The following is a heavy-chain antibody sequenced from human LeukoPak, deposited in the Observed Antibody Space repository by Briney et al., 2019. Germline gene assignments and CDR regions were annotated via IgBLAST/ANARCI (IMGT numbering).Heavy chain of an antibody. Sequence: GGSLRLSCAASGFTFSSYAMSWVRQAPGKGLEWVSTISGSGGSTYHADSVKGRFTISRDNSKNTLYLQVNSLRAEDTAVYYCAKSFYYGSGSYSCFDYWGQGTLVTVSS. J-gene: IGHJ4*02. CDR2: ISGSGGST. D-gene: IGHD3-10*01. V-gene: IGHV3-23*01. CDR1: GFTFSSYA. CDR3: AKSFYYGSGSYSCFDY.